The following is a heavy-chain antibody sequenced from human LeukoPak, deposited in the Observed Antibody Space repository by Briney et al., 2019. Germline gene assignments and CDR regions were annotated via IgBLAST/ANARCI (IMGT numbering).Heavy chain of an antibody. Sequence: AGGSLRLSCVASGFTVSNNYMSWVRQVPGKGLEWVSVIYDGGSTYYADSLKGRFTISRDNSKNTLYLQMSSLRAEDTAVYYCARTLVTPGSHDAFDIWGQGTMVTVSS. CDR2: IYDGGST. V-gene: IGHV3-53*01. CDR1: GFTVSNNY. D-gene: IGHD2-21*02. CDR3: ARTLVTPGSHDAFDI. J-gene: IGHJ3*02.